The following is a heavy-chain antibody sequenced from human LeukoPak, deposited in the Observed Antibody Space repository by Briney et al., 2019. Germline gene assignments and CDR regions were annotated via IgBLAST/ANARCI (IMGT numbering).Heavy chain of an antibody. Sequence: GGSLRLSCAASGFTFSSYSMNWVRQAPGKGLEWVSYISSSSSTIYYADSVKGRFTISRDNAKNSLYLQMNSLRAEDTAVYYCARGEQLGPFDYWGQGTLVTVSS. D-gene: IGHD6-6*01. J-gene: IGHJ4*02. CDR2: ISSSSSTI. V-gene: IGHV3-48*01. CDR3: ARGEQLGPFDY. CDR1: GFTFSSYS.